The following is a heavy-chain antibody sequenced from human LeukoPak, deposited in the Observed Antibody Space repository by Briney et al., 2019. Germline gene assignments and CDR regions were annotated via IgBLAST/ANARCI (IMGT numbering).Heavy chain of an antibody. J-gene: IGHJ5*02. CDR2: ISAYNGNT. Sequence: ASVKVSCKASGYTFTSYGISWVRQAPGQGLEWMGWISAYNGNTHYAQKLQGRVTMTTDTSTSTVYMELRSLRSDDTAVYYCARDRYSSSSLKGSDWFDPWGQGTLVTVSS. CDR3: ARDRYSSSSLKGSDWFDP. V-gene: IGHV1-18*01. CDR1: GYTFTSYG. D-gene: IGHD6-6*01.